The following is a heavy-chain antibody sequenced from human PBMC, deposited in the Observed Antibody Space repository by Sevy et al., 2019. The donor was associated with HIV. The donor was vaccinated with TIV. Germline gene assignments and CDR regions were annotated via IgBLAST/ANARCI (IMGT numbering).Heavy chain of an antibody. CDR2: IYYSGST. D-gene: IGHD3-3*01. J-gene: IGHJ4*02. CDR3: ASTSLRYFDY. CDR1: GGSISSYY. Sequence: SETLSLTCTVSGGSISSYYWSWIRHPPGKGLEWIGYIYYSGSTNYNPSLKSRVTISVDTSKNQFSLKLSSVTAADTAVYYCASTSLRYFDYWGQGTLVTVSS. V-gene: IGHV4-59*01.